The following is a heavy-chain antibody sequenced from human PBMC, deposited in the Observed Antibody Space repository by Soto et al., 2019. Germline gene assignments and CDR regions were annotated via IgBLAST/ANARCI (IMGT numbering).Heavy chain of an antibody. CDR2: INVYNGNT. CDR1: GYIFTSYA. V-gene: IGHV1-18*01. CDR3: ARDGVAVTTGSSGY. J-gene: IGHJ4*02. Sequence: QVQLVQSGAEVKKPGASVKVSCKASGYIFTSYAVSWVRQAPGQGLEWMGWINVYNGNTKYAQKFQGRVTMTTDTPTSTGDMELRSRTSDDTAVYYCARDGVAVTTGSSGYWGQGTLVTVSS. D-gene: IGHD4-4*01.